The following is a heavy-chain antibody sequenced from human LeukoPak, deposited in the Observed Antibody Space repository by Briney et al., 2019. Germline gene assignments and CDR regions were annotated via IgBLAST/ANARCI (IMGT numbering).Heavy chain of an antibody. CDR3: ARDDTTVASDWYFDL. CDR1: GGSISSYY. J-gene: IGHJ2*01. Sequence: NPSETLSLTCTASGGSISSYYWSWIRQPPGKGLEWIGYIYYSGSTNYNPSLKSRVTISVDTSKNQFSLKLSSVTAADTAVYYCARDDTTVASDWYFDLWGRGTLVTVSS. V-gene: IGHV4-59*01. D-gene: IGHD4-23*01. CDR2: IYYSGST.